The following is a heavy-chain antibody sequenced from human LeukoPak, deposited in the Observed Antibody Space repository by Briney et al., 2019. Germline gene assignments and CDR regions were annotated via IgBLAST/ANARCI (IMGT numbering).Heavy chain of an antibody. CDR3: ARKDSSSCIDY. CDR2: INHSGST. J-gene: IGHJ4*02. V-gene: IGHV4-34*01. D-gene: IGHD6-13*01. Sequence: PSETLSLTCAVYGGSFSGYYWSWIRQPPGKELEWIGEINHSGSTNYNPSLKSRVTISVDTSKNQFSLKLSSVTAADTAVYYCARKDSSSCIDYWGQGTLVTVSS. CDR1: GGSFSGYY.